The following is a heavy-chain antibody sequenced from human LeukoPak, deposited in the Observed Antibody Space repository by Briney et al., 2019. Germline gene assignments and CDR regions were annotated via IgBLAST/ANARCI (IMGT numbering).Heavy chain of an antibody. CDR3: ASGTCSGGSCYSHWYYYYMDV. J-gene: IGHJ6*03. CDR2: IYYSGST. CDR1: GGSISSYY. D-gene: IGHD2-15*01. V-gene: IGHV4-59*01. Sequence: SETLSLTCTVSGGSISSYYWSWIRQPPGKGLEWIGYIYYSGSTNYNPSLKSRVTISVDTSKNQFSLKLSSVTAADTAVYYCASGTCSGGSCYSHWYYYYMDVWGKGTTVTVSS.